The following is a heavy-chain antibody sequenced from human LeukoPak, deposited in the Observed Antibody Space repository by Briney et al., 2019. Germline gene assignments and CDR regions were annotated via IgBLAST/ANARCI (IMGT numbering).Heavy chain of an antibody. Sequence: TGGSLRLSCAASGFTFNNAWMNWVRQAPGKGLEWVGRIKSKNVGGTTDYAAPVKGRFTISRDDSKNTVYLQTNSLKIEDTAVYYCTSHAAFDPWGQGTLVTVSS. J-gene: IGHJ5*02. CDR2: IKSKNVGGTT. CDR3: TSHAAFDP. V-gene: IGHV3-15*01. CDR1: GFTFNNAW.